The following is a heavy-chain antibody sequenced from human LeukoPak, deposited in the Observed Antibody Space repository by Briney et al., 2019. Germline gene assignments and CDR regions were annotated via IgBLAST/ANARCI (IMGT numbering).Heavy chain of an antibody. J-gene: IGHJ4*02. Sequence: GGSLRLSCAASGFTFSSYWVHWVRQAPGKGLVWVSRINTGGSSTIYADSVKGRFTISRDNAKNTLYLQMNSLRVEDTAIYYCARGRSGFYFDYWGQGTLVTVSS. V-gene: IGHV3-74*01. D-gene: IGHD3-22*01. CDR3: ARGRSGFYFDY. CDR1: GFTFSSYW. CDR2: INTGGSST.